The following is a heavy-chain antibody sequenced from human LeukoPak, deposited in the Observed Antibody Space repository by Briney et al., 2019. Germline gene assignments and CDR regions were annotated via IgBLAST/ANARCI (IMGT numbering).Heavy chain of an antibody. Sequence: SETLSLTCTVSGGSVSSGSYYWSWIRQPPGKGLEWIGYIYYSGSTNYNPSLKSRVTISVDTSKNQYSLKLSSVTAADTAVYYCARDNALTGAYYYYYYAMDVWGKGTTVTVSS. D-gene: IGHD3-9*01. CDR2: IYYSGST. V-gene: IGHV4-61*01. CDR1: GGSVSSGSYY. J-gene: IGHJ6*04. CDR3: ARDNALTGAYYYYYYAMDV.